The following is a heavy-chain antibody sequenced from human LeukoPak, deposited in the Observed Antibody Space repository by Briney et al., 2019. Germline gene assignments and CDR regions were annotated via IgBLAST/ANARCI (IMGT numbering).Heavy chain of an antibody. J-gene: IGHJ6*02. D-gene: IGHD3-9*01. V-gene: IGHV1-69*04. CDR3: ARYFYDILTLGGGGLDV. CDR2: IIPILGIA. CDR1: GGTFSSYA. Sequence: SVKVSCKASGGTFSSYAISWVRQAPGQGLEWMGRIIPILGIANYAQKFQGRVTITADKSTSTAYMELSSLRSEDTAVYYCARYFYDILTLGGGGLDVWGQGTTVTVSS.